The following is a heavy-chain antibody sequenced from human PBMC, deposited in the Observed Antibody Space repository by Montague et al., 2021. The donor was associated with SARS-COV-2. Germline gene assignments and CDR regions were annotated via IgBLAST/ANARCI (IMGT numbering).Heavy chain of an antibody. CDR1: GGSISSYY. D-gene: IGHD3-16*01. CDR3: VRDGGNWYYFDY. V-gene: IGHV4-4*07. J-gene: IGHJ4*02. CDR2: IYASGST. Sequence: SETLSLTCSISGGSISSYYWRWVRQPAGKGLEWIGHIYASGSTXXXPSXKSRVRLSIDNPKNQFSLKLESLTAADTAVYYCVRDGGNWYYFDYWGQGALVTVSS.